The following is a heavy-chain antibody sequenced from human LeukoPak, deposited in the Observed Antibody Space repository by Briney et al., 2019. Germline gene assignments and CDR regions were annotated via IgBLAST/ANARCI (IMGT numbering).Heavy chain of an antibody. Sequence: ASVKVSCKASGYTFTSYGISWVRQAPGQGLVWMGWISAYNGNTNYAQKLQGRVTMTTDTSTSTAYMELRSLRSDDTAVYYCARGYSYGFDYYYYYMDVWGKGTTVTVSS. CDR3: ARGYSYGFDYYYYYMDV. D-gene: IGHD3-16*01. V-gene: IGHV1-18*01. J-gene: IGHJ6*03. CDR2: ISAYNGNT. CDR1: GYTFTSYG.